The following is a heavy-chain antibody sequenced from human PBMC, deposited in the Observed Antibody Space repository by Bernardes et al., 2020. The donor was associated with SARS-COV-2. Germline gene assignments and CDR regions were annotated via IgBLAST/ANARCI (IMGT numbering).Heavy chain of an antibody. D-gene: IGHD1-7*01. CDR1: GFTFSSYA. J-gene: IGHJ3*02. V-gene: IGHV3-23*01. Sequence: GGSLRLSCAASGFTFSSYAMSWVRQAPGKGLEWVSAISGSGGSTYYADSVKGRFTISRDNSKNTLYLQMNSLRAEDTAVYYCAKDHWGWNYVDDAFDIWGQGTMVTVSS. CDR3: AKDHWGWNYVDDAFDI. CDR2: ISGSGGST.